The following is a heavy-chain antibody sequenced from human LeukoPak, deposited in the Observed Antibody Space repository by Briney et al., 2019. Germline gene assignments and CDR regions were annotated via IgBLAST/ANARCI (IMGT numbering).Heavy chain of an antibody. CDR3: SRDQYSGSLDY. V-gene: IGHV4-4*07. Sequence: SSETLSLTCTVSGGPISSYYWTWIRQPAGKGLEWIGRFYSTGSTNYNPSLKSRVTMSVDTSKNQFSLKLSSVTAADTAVYYCSRDQYSGSLDYWGQGTLVTVSS. CDR1: GGPISSYY. CDR2: FYSTGST. D-gene: IGHD1-26*01. J-gene: IGHJ4*02.